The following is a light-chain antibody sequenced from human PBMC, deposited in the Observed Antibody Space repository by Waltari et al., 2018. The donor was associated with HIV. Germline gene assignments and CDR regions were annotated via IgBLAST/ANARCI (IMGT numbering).Light chain of an antibody. V-gene: IGKV1-39*01. CDR2: AAS. CDR1: QSISTY. CDR3: QQSYSIPIT. J-gene: IGKJ5*01. Sequence: DIQMTQSPSSLSASVGHRVTITCRASQSISTYLNWYLQKPGKAPKLLIYAASSLLSGVPSRFSGSGSGTDFTLTISSLQPEDFATYYCQQSYSIPITFGQGTRLEIK.